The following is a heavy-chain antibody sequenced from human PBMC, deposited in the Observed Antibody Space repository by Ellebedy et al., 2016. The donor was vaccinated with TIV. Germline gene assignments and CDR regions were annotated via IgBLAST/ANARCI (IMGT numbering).Heavy chain of an antibody. CDR3: ATWGNDAFDF. J-gene: IGHJ3*01. V-gene: IGHV3-23*01. Sequence: GESLKISCAGSGFTFTTYAMSWVRQAPGKGLEWVSAISGSGGSTYYADSVKGRFTISRDNSKKTLFLQMKSLRVEDTAVYHCATWGNDAFDFWGQGTLVTVSS. D-gene: IGHD3-16*01. CDR2: ISGSGGST. CDR1: GFTFTTYA.